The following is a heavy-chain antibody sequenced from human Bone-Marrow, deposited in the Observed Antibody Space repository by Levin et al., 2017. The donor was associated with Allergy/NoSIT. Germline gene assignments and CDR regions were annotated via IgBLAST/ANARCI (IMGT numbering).Heavy chain of an antibody. CDR1: GFTFSSYA. V-gene: IGHV3-23*01. CDR2: ISGSGGST. D-gene: IGHD6-19*01. CDR3: AKAKRGWDAFDI. Sequence: QPGESLKISCAASGFTFSSYAMSWVRQAPGKGLEWVSGISGSGGSTYYADSVKGRFTISRDNSKNTLYVQMNSLRAEDTAKYYCAKAKRGWDAFDIWGQGTKVTVSS. J-gene: IGHJ3*02.